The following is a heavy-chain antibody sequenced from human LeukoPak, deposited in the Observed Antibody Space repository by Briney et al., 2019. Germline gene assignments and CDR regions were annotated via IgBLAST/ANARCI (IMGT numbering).Heavy chain of an antibody. CDR2: IYYSGST. CDR3: ARDRNLRFDSSVYYWAYWYFDL. Sequence: PSETLSLTSTFSVGSLCSYYWSWIRQPPGKGLEWIGDIYYSGSTNYNPSLKSRVTISVDTSKNQFSLKLSSVTAAVTAVYDSARDRNLRFDSSVYYWAYWYFDLWGCGTLVTVSS. D-gene: IGHD3-22*01. V-gene: IGHV4-59*01. CDR1: VGSLCSYY. J-gene: IGHJ2*01.